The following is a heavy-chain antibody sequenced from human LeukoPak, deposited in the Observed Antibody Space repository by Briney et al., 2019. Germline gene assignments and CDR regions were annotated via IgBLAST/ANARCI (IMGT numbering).Heavy chain of an antibody. CDR1: GDSIRSSSYY. CDR3: ARGLSFEAYDI. CDR2: MYYSGST. V-gene: IGHV4-39*01. D-gene: IGHD2-21*01. Sequence: SGTLSLTCTVSGDSIRSSSYYWGWIRQPPGKGLEWIGSMYYSGSTYYNPSLKSRVAISVDTSKNQFSLKLNSVTAADTAVYYCARGLSFEAYDIWGQGTMVSVSS. J-gene: IGHJ3*02.